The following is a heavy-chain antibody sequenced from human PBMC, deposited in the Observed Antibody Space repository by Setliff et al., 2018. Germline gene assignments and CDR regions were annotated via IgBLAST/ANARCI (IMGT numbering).Heavy chain of an antibody. J-gene: IGHJ3*02. Sequence: ASVKVSCKASGYTFTSYAMHWVRQAPGQRLEWMGWINTGNGNTKYSQQFQGRVTITRDTSANTAYMELSSLRSEDTGVYYCARIKSSLVRGVISAFDIWGQGTMVTVSS. CDR2: INTGNGNT. V-gene: IGHV1-3*04. CDR1: GYTFTSYA. D-gene: IGHD3-10*01. CDR3: ARIKSSLVRGVISAFDI.